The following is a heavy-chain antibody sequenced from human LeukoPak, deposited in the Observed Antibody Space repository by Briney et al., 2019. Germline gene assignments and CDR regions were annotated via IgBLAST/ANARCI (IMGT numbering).Heavy chain of an antibody. CDR1: GYTFTNSW. J-gene: IGHJ4*02. CDR2: IYPGDSDA. Sequence: GESLKISCKGSGYTFTNSWIAWVRQMPGKGLEWMGIIYPGDSDAKYSPSFQGRVTISVDKSISTAYLQWSSLKASDTAMYYCARRYYYGSGSYYFDYWGQGTLVTVSS. V-gene: IGHV5-51*01. D-gene: IGHD3-10*01. CDR3: ARRYYYGSGSYYFDY.